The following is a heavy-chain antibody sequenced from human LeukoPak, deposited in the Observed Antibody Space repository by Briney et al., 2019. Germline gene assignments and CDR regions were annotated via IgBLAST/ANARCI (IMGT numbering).Heavy chain of an antibody. Sequence: PGGSLRLSCAASGFTFSSYAMSWVRQAAGKGLEWVSAISGSGGSTYYADSVKGRFTIYRDNSKNTLYLQMNSLRAEDTAVYYCAKGFLSVAVAGKLIDYWGQGTLVTVSS. CDR3: AKGFLSVAVAGKLIDY. V-gene: IGHV3-23*01. CDR2: ISGSGGST. J-gene: IGHJ4*02. CDR1: GFTFSSYA. D-gene: IGHD6-19*01.